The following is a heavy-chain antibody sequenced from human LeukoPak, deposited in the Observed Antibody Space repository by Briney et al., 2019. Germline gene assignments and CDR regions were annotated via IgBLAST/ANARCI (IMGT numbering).Heavy chain of an antibody. D-gene: IGHD5-18*01. CDR3: ARVAEIQLWLRSAFDY. CDR2: ISTGSSTI. J-gene: IGHJ4*02. Sequence: GGSLRLSCAASGFTFSSYSMNWVRQAPGKGLEWVSFISTGSSTIYYADSVKGRFTISRDNAKNSLYLQMNSLRDEDTAVYYCARVAEIQLWLRSAFDYWGQGTLVTVSS. CDR1: GFTFSSYS. V-gene: IGHV3-48*02.